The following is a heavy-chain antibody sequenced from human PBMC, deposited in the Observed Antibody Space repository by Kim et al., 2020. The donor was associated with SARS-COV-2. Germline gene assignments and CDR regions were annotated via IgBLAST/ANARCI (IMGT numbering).Heavy chain of an antibody. CDR2: ISWNSGSI. D-gene: IGHD3-10*01. Sequence: GGSLRLSCAASGFTFDDYAMHWVRQAPGKGLEWVSGISWNSGSIGYADSVKGRFTISRDNAKNSLYLQMNSLRAEDTALYYCAKDKGPIRCGSGSTYYYG. CDR1: GFTFDDYA. V-gene: IGHV3-9*01. CDR3: AKDKGPIRCGSGSTYYYG. J-gene: IGHJ6*01.